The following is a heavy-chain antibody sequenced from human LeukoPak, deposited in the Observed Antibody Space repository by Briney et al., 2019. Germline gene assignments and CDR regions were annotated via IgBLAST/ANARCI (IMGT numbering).Heavy chain of an antibody. D-gene: IGHD3-10*01. J-gene: IGHJ4*02. CDR2: FYTSGST. Sequence: SETLSLTCTISGGSVSDYYWSWIRQPAGKALEWIGRFYTSGSTNYNPSLKSRVTMSVDTSKNQFSLKLSSVTAADTAVYYCARLRPTYGSGSYYNARWGQGTLVTVSS. CDR3: ARLRPTYGSGSYYNAR. V-gene: IGHV4-4*07. CDR1: GGSVSDYY.